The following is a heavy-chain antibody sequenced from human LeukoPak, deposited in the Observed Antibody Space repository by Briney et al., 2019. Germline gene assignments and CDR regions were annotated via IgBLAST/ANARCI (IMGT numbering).Heavy chain of an antibody. CDR1: GFTFNSYW. Sequence: GGSLRLSCAASGFTFNSYWMTWVRQAPGKGLEWVANIKQDGSEKYYVDSVKGRFTISRDNAKSSPYLQMNSLRAEDTAVYYCARGGSSYDYWGQGTLVTVSS. CDR3: ARGGSSYDY. D-gene: IGHD6-6*01. V-gene: IGHV3-7*01. J-gene: IGHJ4*02. CDR2: IKQDGSEK.